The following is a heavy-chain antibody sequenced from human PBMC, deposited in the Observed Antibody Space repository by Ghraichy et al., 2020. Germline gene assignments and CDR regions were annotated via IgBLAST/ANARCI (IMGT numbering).Heavy chain of an antibody. CDR1: GFIVSSNQ. CDR3: ARDRSAGRGGHHDAFDF. CDR2: IYSGGTT. D-gene: IGHD3-10*01. Sequence: GGSLRLSCAASGFIVSSNQMNWVRQAPGKGLEWVSVIYSGGTTYYAESVQGRFTISRDNSKNTLYLQMNSLRPEDTAVYYCARDRSAGRGGHHDAFDFCGQGTMVTVSS. V-gene: IGHV3-53*05. J-gene: IGHJ3*01.